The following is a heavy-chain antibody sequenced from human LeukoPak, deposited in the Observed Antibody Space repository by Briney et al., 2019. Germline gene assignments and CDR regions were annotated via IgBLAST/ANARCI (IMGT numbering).Heavy chain of an antibody. CDR2: AYSDGNT. Sequence: HPGGSLRLSCAASGITVNSTYISWVRQAPGKGLEWVSVAYSDGNTYYAGSVKGRFTISRDNSKNTLFLQMNSLRAEDTAVYYCARLFGSGWPGYFYYAMDVWGQGTTVAVSS. V-gene: IGHV3-66*04. J-gene: IGHJ6*02. CDR3: ARLFGSGWPGYFYYAMDV. D-gene: IGHD6-19*01. CDR1: GITVNSTY.